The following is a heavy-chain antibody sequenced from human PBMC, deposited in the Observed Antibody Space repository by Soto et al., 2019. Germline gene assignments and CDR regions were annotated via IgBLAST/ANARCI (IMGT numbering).Heavy chain of an antibody. D-gene: IGHD6-13*01. CDR1: GGYMSSYF. CDR2: IYSSGST. CDR3: ARDYSSIGYFNY. Sequence: QVQLQESGPGLVKPSETLSLTCTVSGGYMSSYFWSWIRQPAGKGLEWIVRIYSSGSTNYNPSLKSRVTMSVDTSKNQFSMKLSSVTAADPAVYYCARDYSSIGYFNYWGQGTLVTVSS. V-gene: IGHV4-4*07. J-gene: IGHJ4*02.